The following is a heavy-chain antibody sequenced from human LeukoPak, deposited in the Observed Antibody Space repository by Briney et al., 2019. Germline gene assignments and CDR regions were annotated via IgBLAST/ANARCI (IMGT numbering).Heavy chain of an antibody. CDR3: ATSFRSGWGFDS. J-gene: IGHJ4*02. Sequence: SETLSLTCAVSGASMRDHYWTWIRQPPGKGLEWIGSMYYMLNANSYNPSLKSRVSISVDTPDNQFSLKLKSVTAADTAVYYCATSFRSGWGFDSWGQGILVTVSS. CDR2: MYYMLNA. CDR1: GASMRDHY. V-gene: IGHV4-59*11. D-gene: IGHD6-19*01.